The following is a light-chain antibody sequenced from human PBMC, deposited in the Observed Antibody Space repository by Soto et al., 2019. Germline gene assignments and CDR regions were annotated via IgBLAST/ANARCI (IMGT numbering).Light chain of an antibody. CDR2: GAS. CDR3: QQYGTLPSWT. Sequence: EIVLTQSPGTLSLSPGERATLSCRASQSISDSYVAWYQQKPGQAPRLLIYGASRRATGIPDRFTGSGSGTDFSLTSSRLEPEDFAVYYCQQYGTLPSWTFGQGTKVDIK. J-gene: IGKJ1*01. V-gene: IGKV3-20*01. CDR1: QSISDSY.